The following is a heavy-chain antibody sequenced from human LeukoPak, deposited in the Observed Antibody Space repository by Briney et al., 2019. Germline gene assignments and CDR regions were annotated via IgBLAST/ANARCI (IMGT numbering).Heavy chain of an antibody. Sequence: GGSLRLSCAASGFTLSTYDMHWVRQPTGKGLEWVSGIDIPGNTYYPDSVKGRFTMSRESAKSSLYLQMNNLRAGDTAVYYCARAVAGTHWFDPWGQGTLVTVSS. D-gene: IGHD6-19*01. CDR1: GFTLSTYD. V-gene: IGHV3-13*01. J-gene: IGHJ5*02. CDR2: IDIPGNT. CDR3: ARAVAGTHWFDP.